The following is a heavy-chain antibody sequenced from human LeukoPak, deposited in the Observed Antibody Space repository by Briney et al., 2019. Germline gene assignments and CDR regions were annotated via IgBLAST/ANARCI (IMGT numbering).Heavy chain of an antibody. Sequence: ASVKVSCKASGYTFTSYDINWVRQATGQGLEWMGWMNPNSGNTGYAQKFQGRVTMTRNTSISTAYVELSSLRSEDTAVYYCARDRSPTAFYFDYWGQGTLVTVSS. CDR2: MNPNSGNT. CDR1: GYTFTSYD. V-gene: IGHV1-8*01. D-gene: IGHD1-26*01. CDR3: ARDRSPTAFYFDY. J-gene: IGHJ4*02.